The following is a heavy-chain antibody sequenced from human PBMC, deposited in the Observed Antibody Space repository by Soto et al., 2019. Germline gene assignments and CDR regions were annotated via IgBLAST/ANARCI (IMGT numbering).Heavy chain of an antibody. CDR3: ARAPHYGAYYLFI. Sequence: ASVKVSCKASGYTFTSYDINWVRQATGQGLEWMGWMNPNSGNTGYAQKFQGRVTMTRNTSRSTAYMELSSLRSDDTAVYYCARAPHYGAYYLFIWGQGTLVTVSS. D-gene: IGHD4-17*01. CDR1: GYTFTSYD. J-gene: IGHJ4*02. V-gene: IGHV1-8*01. CDR2: MNPNSGNT.